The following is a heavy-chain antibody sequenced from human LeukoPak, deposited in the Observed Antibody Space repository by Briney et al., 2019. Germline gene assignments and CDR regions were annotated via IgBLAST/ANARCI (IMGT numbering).Heavy chain of an antibody. CDR1: GFTFSNYW. CDR2: INTDGRST. D-gene: IGHD1-26*01. J-gene: IGHJ3*02. CDR3: AKLPSGSYSDAFDI. V-gene: IGHV3-74*01. Sequence: PGGSLRLSCAASGFTFSNYWMHWVRQAPGKGLVWVSRINTDGRSTSYADSVKDRFTISRDNAKNTLYLQMNSLRPEDTAVYYCAKLPSGSYSDAFDIWGQGTMVTVSS.